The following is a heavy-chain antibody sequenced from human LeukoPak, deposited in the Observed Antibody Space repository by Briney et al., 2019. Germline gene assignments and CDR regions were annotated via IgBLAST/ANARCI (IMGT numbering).Heavy chain of an antibody. D-gene: IGHD6-19*01. CDR2: INPNSGGT. CDR3: ARDLRYSSGWSASGMDV. J-gene: IGHJ6*03. Sequence: ASVKVSCKASGYTFTGYYMHWVRQAPGQGLEWMGWINPNSGGTNYAQKFQGRVTMTRDTSISTAYMELSRLRSDDTAVYYCARDLRYSSGWSASGMDVWGKGTTVTISS. V-gene: IGHV1-2*02. CDR1: GYTFTGYY.